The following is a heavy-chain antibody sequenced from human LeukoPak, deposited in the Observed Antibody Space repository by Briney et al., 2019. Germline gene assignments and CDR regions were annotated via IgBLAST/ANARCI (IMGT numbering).Heavy chain of an antibody. J-gene: IGHJ3*02. D-gene: IGHD4-23*01. CDR3: ATGAENGGNLLAAFDI. Sequence: GASVKVSCKASGYTFTSYGISWVRQAPGQGLEWMGWISAYNGNTNYAQKLQGRVTMTTDTSTSTAYMELRSLRSDDTAVYYCATGAENGGNLLAAFDIWGQGTMVTVSS. V-gene: IGHV1-18*01. CDR1: GYTFTSYG. CDR2: ISAYNGNT.